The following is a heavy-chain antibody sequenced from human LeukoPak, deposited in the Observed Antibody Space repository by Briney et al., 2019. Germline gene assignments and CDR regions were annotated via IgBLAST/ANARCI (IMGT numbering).Heavy chain of an antibody. D-gene: IGHD5-18*01. CDR3: ARAGLRGYSYGYRVDKYYYYYMDV. CDR2: MNPNSGNT. Sequence: ASVKVSCKASGYTFTSYDINWVRQATGQGLEWMGWMNPNSGNTGYAQKFQGRVTMTRNTSISTAYMELSSLRSEDTAVYYCARAGLRGYSYGYRVDKYYYYYMDVWGKGTTVTVSS. V-gene: IGHV1-8*01. CDR1: GYTFTSYD. J-gene: IGHJ6*03.